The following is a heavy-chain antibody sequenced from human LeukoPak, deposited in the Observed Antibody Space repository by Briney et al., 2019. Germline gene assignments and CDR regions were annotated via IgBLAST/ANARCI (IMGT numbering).Heavy chain of an antibody. Sequence: PSETLSLTCAVSGGSISSNNWWIWVRQSPEKGLEWVGEIYHDGSTNYNPSLKSRVTISMDKSKNQLSLKLDFVTAADTAVYYCARDRGGYTYSHDYWGQGTLVTVSS. CDR3: ARDRGGYTYSHDY. V-gene: IGHV4-4*02. J-gene: IGHJ4*02. CDR2: IYHDGST. CDR1: GGSISSNNW. D-gene: IGHD5-18*01.